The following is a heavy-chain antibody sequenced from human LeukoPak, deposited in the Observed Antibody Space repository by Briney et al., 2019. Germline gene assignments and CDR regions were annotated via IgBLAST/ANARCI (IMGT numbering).Heavy chain of an antibody. J-gene: IGHJ4*02. CDR2: ISYDGSNK. CDR1: GFTFSESG. Sequence: GGSLRLSCAASGFTFSESGMHWVRQAPGKGLEWVAVISYDGSNKYYADSVQGRFTISRDDSKNTLHLQMNSLRAEDTAVYYCGRDYYGSVDYWGQGTLVTVSS. CDR3: GRDYYGSVDY. D-gene: IGHD3-10*01. V-gene: IGHV3-33*01.